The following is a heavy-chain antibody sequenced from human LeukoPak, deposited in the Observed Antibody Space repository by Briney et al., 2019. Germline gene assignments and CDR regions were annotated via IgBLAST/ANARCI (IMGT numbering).Heavy chain of an antibody. CDR1: GGSISSGDYY. D-gene: IGHD3-22*01. CDR2: IYYSGST. V-gene: IGHV4-30-4*01. CDR3: ARNYYDSSGYPALRY. J-gene: IGHJ4*02. Sequence: PSETLSLTCTVSGGSISSGDYYWSWIRQPPGKGLEWIRYIYYSGSTYYNPSLKSRVTISVDTSKNQFSLKLSSVTAADTAVYYCARNYYDSSGYPALRYWGQGTLVTVSS.